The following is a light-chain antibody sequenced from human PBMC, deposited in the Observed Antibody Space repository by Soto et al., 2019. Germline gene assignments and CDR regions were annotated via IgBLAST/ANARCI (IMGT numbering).Light chain of an antibody. CDR3: LQNYSTPLA. J-gene: IGKJ3*01. CDR1: QSISSY. Sequence: DIEMTQSPSSLSASVGDRVTITCRASQSISSYLNWDQQKPGKAPRLLIYAVSNLKSGVPSRFSGSGSGTDFTLTISSLQPEDFATYYCLQNYSTPLAFGPGTKVDIK. V-gene: IGKV1-39*01. CDR2: AVS.